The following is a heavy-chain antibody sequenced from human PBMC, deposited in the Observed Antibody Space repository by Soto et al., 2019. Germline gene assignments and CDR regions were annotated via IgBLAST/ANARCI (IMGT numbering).Heavy chain of an antibody. J-gene: IGHJ6*02. D-gene: IGHD4-17*01. V-gene: IGHV4-30-4*01. CDR3: ARYGDSAYGMDV. CDR1: GGSISSGDYY. Sequence: QVQLQESGPGLVKPSQTLALCCTVSGGSISSGDYYWSWIRQPPGKGLEWIGYIYYSGSTYYNPSLKSRVTISVDTSKNQFSLKLSSVTAVDTAVYYCARYGDSAYGMDVWGQGTTVTVSS. CDR2: IYYSGST.